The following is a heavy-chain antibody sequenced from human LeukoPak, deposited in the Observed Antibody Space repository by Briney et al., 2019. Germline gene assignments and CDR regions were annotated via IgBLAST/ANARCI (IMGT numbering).Heavy chain of an antibody. CDR2: INHSGST. D-gene: IGHD6-13*01. CDR1: GGSFSGYY. CDR3: ARETPRYSSSWHLDY. V-gene: IGHV4-34*01. J-gene: IGHJ4*02. Sequence: PSETLSLTCAVYGGSFSGYYWSWIRQPPGKGLEWIGEINHSGSTNYNLSLKSRVTISVDTSKNQFSLKLSSVTAADTAVYYCARETPRYSSSWHLDYWGQGTLVTVSS.